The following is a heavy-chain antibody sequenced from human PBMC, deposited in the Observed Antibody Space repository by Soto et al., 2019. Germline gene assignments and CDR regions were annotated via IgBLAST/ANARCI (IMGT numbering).Heavy chain of an antibody. J-gene: IGHJ5*02. CDR2: ISAYNGNT. CDR3: ARGPPRVRGVILPGYWLDP. CDR1: GYTFTSYG. V-gene: IGHV1-18*01. D-gene: IGHD3-10*01. Sequence: ASVKVSCKASGYTFTSYGISWVRQAPGQGLEWMGWISAYNGNTNYAQKLQGRVTMTTDTSTSTAYMELRSLRSDDTAVYYCARGPPRVRGVILPGYWLDPWGQGTLDTVSS.